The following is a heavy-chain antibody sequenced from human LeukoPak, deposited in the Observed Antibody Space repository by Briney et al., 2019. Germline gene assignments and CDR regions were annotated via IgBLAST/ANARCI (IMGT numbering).Heavy chain of an antibody. CDR1: GGSISYHY. CDR3: ARDYYGSGRVYYYYYMDV. CDR2: IYYSGSS. J-gene: IGHJ6*03. V-gene: IGHV4-59*11. Sequence: SETLSLTCTVSGGSISYHYWSWIRQSPGKGLEWIGSIYYSGSSNYNPSLKSRVTMSVDTSKNQFSLKLSSVTAADTAVYYCARDYYGSGRVYYYYYMDVWGKGTTVTISS. D-gene: IGHD3-10*01.